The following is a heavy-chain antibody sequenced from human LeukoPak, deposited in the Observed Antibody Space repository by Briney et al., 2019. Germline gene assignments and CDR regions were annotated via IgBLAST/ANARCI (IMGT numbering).Heavy chain of an antibody. J-gene: IGHJ4*02. CDR1: GFTVITND. Sequence: GGSLRLSCAASGFTVITNDMTWVRQAPGKGLEWVSVLYSDGNTKYADSVQGRFTISRDNSQNTLYLEMNSLSPDDTAVYYCARGVEPLAANTLAYWGQGTLVTVSS. CDR2: LYSDGNT. D-gene: IGHD1-14*01. CDR3: ARGVEPLAANTLAY. V-gene: IGHV3-53*01.